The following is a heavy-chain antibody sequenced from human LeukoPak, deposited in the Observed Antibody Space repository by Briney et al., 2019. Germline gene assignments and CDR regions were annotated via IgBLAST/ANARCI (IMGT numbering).Heavy chain of an antibody. CDR1: GYTFTGYY. V-gene: IGHV1-2*02. CDR3: ARMQWLTTTYFDY. CDR2: INPNSGGT. Sequence: ASVKVFCKASGYTFTGYYMHWVRQAPGQGLEWMGWINPNSGGTNYAQKFQGRVTMTRDTSISTAYMELSRLRSDDTAVYYCARMQWLTTTYFDYWGQGTLVTVSS. J-gene: IGHJ4*02. D-gene: IGHD6-19*01.